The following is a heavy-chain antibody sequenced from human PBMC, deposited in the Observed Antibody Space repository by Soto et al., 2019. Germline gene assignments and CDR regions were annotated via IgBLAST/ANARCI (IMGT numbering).Heavy chain of an antibody. Sequence: PSETLSLTCAVSGDSITTNNWWSWVRQSPGKGLEWIGEVYHNGLTNYNPSLMGRVTMSIDTSKNQFSLKLTSVTAADTAIYYCARDAAVPGESDRFDYWGRGTLVTAPQ. CDR2: VYHNGLT. CDR3: ARDAAVPGESDRFDY. D-gene: IGHD6-19*01. V-gene: IGHV4-4*02. CDR1: GDSITTNNW. J-gene: IGHJ4*02.